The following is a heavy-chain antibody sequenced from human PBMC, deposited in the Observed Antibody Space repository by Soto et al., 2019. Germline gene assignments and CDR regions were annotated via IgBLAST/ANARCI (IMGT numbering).Heavy chain of an antibody. CDR2: INHSGST. Sequence: SETLSLTCAVYGGSFSGYYWSWIRQPPGKGLEWIGEINHSGSTNYNPSLKSRVTISVDTSKNQFSLKLSSVTAADTAVYYCASGSSYYYYMDVWGKGTTVTVSS. J-gene: IGHJ6*03. V-gene: IGHV4-34*01. CDR1: GGSFSGYY. CDR3: ASGSSYYYYMDV. D-gene: IGHD6-6*01.